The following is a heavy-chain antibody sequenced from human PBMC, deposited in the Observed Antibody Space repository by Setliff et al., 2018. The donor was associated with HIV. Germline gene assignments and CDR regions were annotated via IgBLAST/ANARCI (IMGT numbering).Heavy chain of an antibody. D-gene: IGHD4-17*01. J-gene: IGHJ4*02. CDR2: IRSIANSHAT. V-gene: IGHV3-73*01. Sequence: PGGSLRLSCATSGSTFSDSAMHWVRQASGKGLEWVGRIRSIANSHATTYAASVKGRFTISRDDSKNTAYLQMDRLRTEDTAVYYCTRHETTAYWGQGTLVTVSS. CDR1: GSTFSDSA. CDR3: TRHETTAY.